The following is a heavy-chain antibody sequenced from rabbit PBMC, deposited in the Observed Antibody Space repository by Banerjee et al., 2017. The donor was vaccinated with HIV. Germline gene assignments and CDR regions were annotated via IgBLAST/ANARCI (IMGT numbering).Heavy chain of an antibody. Sequence: QEQLEESGGDLVKPGGTLTLTCKASGIDFSTYYDMCWVRQAPGKGLEWIACIYAGSSGSTYYASWAKGRFTISKTSSTAVTLQVTSLTAADTATYFCARRATYIGYGYAALNLWGQGTLVTVS. J-gene: IGHJ4*01. V-gene: IGHV1S45*01. CDR2: IYAGSSGST. CDR1: GIDFSTYYD. D-gene: IGHD6-1*01. CDR3: ARRATYIGYGYAALNL.